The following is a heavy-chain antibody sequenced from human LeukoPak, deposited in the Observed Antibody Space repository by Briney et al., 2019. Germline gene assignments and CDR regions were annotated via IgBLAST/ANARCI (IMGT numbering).Heavy chain of an antibody. J-gene: IGHJ5*02. D-gene: IGHD6-19*01. CDR2: IYTSGST. V-gene: IGHV4-61*02. CDR3: AREGAAVARNWFDP. Sequence: SETLSLTCTVSGGSISSGSYYWSWIRQPAGKGLEWIGRIYTSGSTNYNPSLKSRVTISVDTSKNQFSLKLSSVTAADTAVYYCAREGAAVARNWFDPWGQGTLVTVSS. CDR1: GGSISSGSYY.